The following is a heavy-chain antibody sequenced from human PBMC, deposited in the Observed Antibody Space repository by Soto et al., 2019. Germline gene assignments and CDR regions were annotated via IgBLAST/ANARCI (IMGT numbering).Heavy chain of an antibody. CDR1: GFTFSSYW. V-gene: IGHV3-7*01. D-gene: IGHD6-19*01. J-gene: IGHJ3*02. CDR3: ARDYKWLAHDAFDI. Sequence: GGSLRLSCAASGFTFSSYWMSWVRQAPGKGLEWVANIKQDGSEKYYVDSVKGRFTISRDNAKNSLYLQMNSLRAEDTAVYYCARDYKWLAHDAFDIWGQGTMVTVSS. CDR2: IKQDGSEK.